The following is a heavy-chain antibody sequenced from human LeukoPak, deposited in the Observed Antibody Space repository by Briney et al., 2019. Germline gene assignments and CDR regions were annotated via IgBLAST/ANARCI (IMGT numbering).Heavy chain of an antibody. D-gene: IGHD6-6*01. Sequence: GGSLRLSCAASGFTFSDYYMSWIRQAPGKGLEWVSYICSTSSYTNNPDSVKGRFTISRDHAKNSLYLQMNSLRVEDTAVYHCARECGSSSFYYYYGMDVWGQGTTATVSS. CDR1: GFTFSDYY. CDR2: ICSTSSYT. CDR3: ARECGSSSFYYYYGMDV. J-gene: IGHJ6*02. V-gene: IGHV3-11*06.